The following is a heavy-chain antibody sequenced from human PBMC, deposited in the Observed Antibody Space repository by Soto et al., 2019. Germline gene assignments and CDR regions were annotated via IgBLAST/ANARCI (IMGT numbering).Heavy chain of an antibody. CDR2: TYQSGSA. J-gene: IGHJ6*02. CDR3: ARDYYGMDV. Sequence: SETLSLTCTVSGGSISSGGYSWTWIRQSPGKGLEWIGYTYQSGSAYYNPSLKSRVTISVDRSKNQFSLNLTSVTAADTAVYYCARDYYGMDVWGQGTTVTV. V-gene: IGHV4-30-2*06. CDR1: GGSISSGGYS.